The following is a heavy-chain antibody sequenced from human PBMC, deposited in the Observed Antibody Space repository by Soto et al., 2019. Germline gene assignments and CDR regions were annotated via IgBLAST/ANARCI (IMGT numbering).Heavy chain of an antibody. Sequence: SETLSLTCTVSGGSISSSSYYWGWIRQPPGKGLEWIGSIYYSGSTYYNPSLKSRVTISVDTSKNQFSLKLSSVTAADTTVYYCSSPQPWNYGGALYWGQGTLVTVSS. CDR2: IYYSGST. CDR3: SSPQPWNYGGALY. CDR1: GGSISSSSYY. V-gene: IGHV4-39*01. D-gene: IGHD1-7*01. J-gene: IGHJ4*02.